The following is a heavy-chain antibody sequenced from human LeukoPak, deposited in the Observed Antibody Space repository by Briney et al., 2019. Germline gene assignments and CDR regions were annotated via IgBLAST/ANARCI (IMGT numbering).Heavy chain of an antibody. Sequence: KSSETLSLTCTVSGGSISDYYWNWIRQPPGKGLEWIGLIYYSGCTNYNPSLKSRVTISVDTSKNQFSLKLSSVTAADTAVYYCARDLSSLTGAFDIWGQGTMVTVSS. CDR2: IYYSGCT. CDR1: GGSISDYY. J-gene: IGHJ3*02. V-gene: IGHV4-59*01. CDR3: ARDLSSLTGAFDI. D-gene: IGHD3-16*02.